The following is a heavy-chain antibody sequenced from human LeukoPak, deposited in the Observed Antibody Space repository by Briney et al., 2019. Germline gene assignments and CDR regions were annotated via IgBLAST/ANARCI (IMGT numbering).Heavy chain of an antibody. D-gene: IGHD4-17*01. CDR2: ISSSSSYI. CDR3: ARDVLDDTVTGDY. Sequence: GGSLRLSCAASGFTFSSYSMNWVRQAPGKGLEWVSSISSSSSYIYYADSVKGRFTISRGNAKNSLYLQMNSLRAEDTAVYYCARDVLDDTVTGDYWGQGTLVTVSS. V-gene: IGHV3-21*01. CDR1: GFTFSSYS. J-gene: IGHJ4*02.